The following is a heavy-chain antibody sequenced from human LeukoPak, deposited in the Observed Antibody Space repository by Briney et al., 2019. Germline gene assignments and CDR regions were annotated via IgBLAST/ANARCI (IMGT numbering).Heavy chain of an antibody. D-gene: IGHD6-19*01. V-gene: IGHV3-53*01. CDR3: ARHEGSGWHLDY. CDR2: IYSGGNT. CDR1: GFIVSSNY. Sequence: GGSLRLSCAASGFIVSSNYMSWVRQAPGKGLEWVSVIYSGGNTYYVDSVKGRFTISRDNSKNTLYLQMNSLRAEDTAVYYCARHEGSGWHLDYWGQGTLVTVSS. J-gene: IGHJ4*02.